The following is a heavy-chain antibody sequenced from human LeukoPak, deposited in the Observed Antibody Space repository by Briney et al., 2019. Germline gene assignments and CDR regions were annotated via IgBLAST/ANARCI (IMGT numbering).Heavy chain of an antibody. Sequence: SETLSLTCTVSGGSISSGSYYWSWIRQPAGKGLEWIGRIYTSGSTNYNPSLKSRVTISVDTSKNQFSLKLSSVTAADTAVSYCARSAVPAAIRYFDYWGQGTLVTVSS. J-gene: IGHJ4*02. V-gene: IGHV4-61*02. CDR2: IYTSGST. D-gene: IGHD2-2*02. CDR3: ARSAVPAAIRYFDY. CDR1: GGSISSGSYY.